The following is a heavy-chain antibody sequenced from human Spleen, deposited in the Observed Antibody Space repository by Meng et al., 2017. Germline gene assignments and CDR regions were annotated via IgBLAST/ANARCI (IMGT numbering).Heavy chain of an antibody. D-gene: IGHD6-13*01. Sequence: GESLKISCAASGFTFRTYWMSWVRQAPGKGLEWVANIKHDGSEKYYVDSVKGRFTISRDNAKNSVYLQMNSLRAEDTAVYYCARSPAAVAAAGSFSFDYWGQGTLVTVSS. CDR3: ARSPAAVAAAGSFSFDY. CDR1: GFTFRTYW. J-gene: IGHJ4*02. CDR2: IKHDGSEK. V-gene: IGHV3-7*01.